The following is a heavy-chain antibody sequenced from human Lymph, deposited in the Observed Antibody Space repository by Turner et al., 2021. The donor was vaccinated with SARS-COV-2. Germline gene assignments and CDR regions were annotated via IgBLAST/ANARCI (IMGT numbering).Heavy chain of an antibody. J-gene: IGHJ3*02. Sequence: QVQLVQCGAVVEKRGSSAEVSCRASGGPVSTYVICWVRQAPGQGLVWMGGINPIRGIANDAQKIQGRVKTTADKSTSTAYMELGSLRSEDTAVYHCARRHSGIYDAFDIWGQGTMVTVSS. D-gene: IGHD1-26*01. CDR1: GGPVSTYV. V-gene: IGHV1-69*10. CDR3: ARRHSGIYDAFDI. CDR2: INPIRGIA.